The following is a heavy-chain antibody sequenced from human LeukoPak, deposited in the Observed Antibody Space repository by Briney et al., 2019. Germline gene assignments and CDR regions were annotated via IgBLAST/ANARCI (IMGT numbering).Heavy chain of an antibody. D-gene: IGHD6-13*01. Sequence: SETLSLTCTVSGGSISSYYWSWIRQPPGKGLEWIGYIYYSGSTNYNPSLKSRVTISVDTSKNQFSLKLSSVTAADTAVYYCARGSWGSSSWDWFDPWGQGTLVTVSS. CDR2: IYYSGST. CDR1: GGSISSYY. V-gene: IGHV4-59*01. J-gene: IGHJ5*02. CDR3: ARGSWGSSSWDWFDP.